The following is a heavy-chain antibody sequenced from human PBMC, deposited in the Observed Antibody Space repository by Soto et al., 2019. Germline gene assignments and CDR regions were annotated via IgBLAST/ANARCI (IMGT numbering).Heavy chain of an antibody. CDR1: GYTLTRYC. V-gene: IGHV1-46*01. CDR3: ARDIVVAPTARGWFDP. CDR2: INPNSGST. J-gene: IGHJ5*02. Sequence: QVQLVQSGAEVKKHGASVKVSCKASGYTLTRYCIHWVRQAPGQGLEWMGIINPNSGSTSYAQKFQDRVTMTRDTSTSTVYMELSSLRSEDTAVYYYARDIVVAPTARGWFDPWGQGTLVTVSS. D-gene: IGHD2-2*01.